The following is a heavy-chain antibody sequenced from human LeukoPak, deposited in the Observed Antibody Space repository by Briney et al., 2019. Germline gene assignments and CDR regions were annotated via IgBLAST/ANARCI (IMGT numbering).Heavy chain of an antibody. J-gene: IGHJ3*02. Sequence: GGSLRLSCAASGFTVSSNYMSWVRQAPGKGLEWVSVIYSGGSTYYADSVKGRFTISRDNSKNTLYLQMNSLRAEDTAVYYCARERWQQYYYDSSGPDEGAFDIWGQGTMVTVSS. CDR1: GFTVSSNY. CDR3: ARERWQQYYYDSSGPDEGAFDI. CDR2: IYSGGST. D-gene: IGHD3-22*01. V-gene: IGHV3-53*01.